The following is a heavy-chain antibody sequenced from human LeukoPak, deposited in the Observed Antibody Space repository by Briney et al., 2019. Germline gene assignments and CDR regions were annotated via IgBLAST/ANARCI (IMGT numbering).Heavy chain of an antibody. CDR3: ASQNVVRFGNWFDP. D-gene: IGHD3-10*01. CDR1: GGTFSSYA. V-gene: IGHV1-69*06. J-gene: IGHJ5*02. CDR2: IIPIFGTA. Sequence: GSSVKVSCKASGGTFSSYAISWVRQAPGQGLEWMGGIIPIFGTANYAQKFQGRVTITADKSTSTAYMELSSLRSEDTAVYYCASQNVVRFGNWFDPWGQGTLVTVSS.